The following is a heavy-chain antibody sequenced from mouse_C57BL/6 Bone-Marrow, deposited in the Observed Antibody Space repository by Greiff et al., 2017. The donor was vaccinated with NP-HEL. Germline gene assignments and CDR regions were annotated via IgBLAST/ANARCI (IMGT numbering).Heavy chain of an antibody. Sequence: LVESGAELVRPGASVKLSCKASGYTFTDYYINWVKQRPGQGLEWIARIYPGSGNTYYNEKFKGKATLTAEKSSSTAYMQLSSLTSEDSAVYFCASSTGTGDYAMDYWGQGTSVTVSS. J-gene: IGHJ4*01. D-gene: IGHD4-1*02. CDR2: IYPGSGNT. CDR1: GYTFTDYY. V-gene: IGHV1-76*01. CDR3: ASSTGTGDYAMDY.